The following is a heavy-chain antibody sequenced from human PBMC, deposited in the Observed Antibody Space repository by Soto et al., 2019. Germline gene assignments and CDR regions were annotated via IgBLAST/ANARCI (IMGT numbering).Heavy chain of an antibody. CDR2: INSDGSST. CDR3: ARLLGGSGSFIDY. J-gene: IGHJ4*02. V-gene: IGHV3-74*03. D-gene: IGHD3-10*01. Sequence: EVQLVESGGGLVQPGGSLRLSCAASGFIFSGDWMHWVRRAPGKGLVWVSRINSDGSSTTYADSVKGRFTISRDNAKNTMYLQMNSLRAEDTAVYYCARLLGGSGSFIDYWGQGTLVTVSS. CDR1: GFIFSGDW.